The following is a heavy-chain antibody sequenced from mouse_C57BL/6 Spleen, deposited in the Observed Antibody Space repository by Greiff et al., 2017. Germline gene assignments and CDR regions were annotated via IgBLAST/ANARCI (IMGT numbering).Heavy chain of an antibody. CDR2: IYPSDSET. Sequence: VQLQQPGAELVRPGSSVKLSCKASGYTFTSYWMDWVKQRPGQGLEWIGNIYPSDSETHYNQKFKDKATLTVDKSSSTAYMHLSSLTSEDSAVYYCARLSSYYFDYWGQGTTLTVSS. V-gene: IGHV1-61*01. CDR1: GYTFTSYW. J-gene: IGHJ2*01. CDR3: ARLSSYYFDY.